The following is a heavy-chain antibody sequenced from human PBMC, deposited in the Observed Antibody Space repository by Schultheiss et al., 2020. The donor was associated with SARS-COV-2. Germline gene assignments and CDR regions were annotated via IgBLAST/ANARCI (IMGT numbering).Heavy chain of an antibody. CDR2: IYYSGST. J-gene: IGHJ3*02. Sequence: SETLSLTCTVSGGSISSGGYYWSWIRQHPGKGLEWIGYIYYSGSTYYNPSLKSRVTISVDKSKNQFSLKLSSVTAADTAVYYCARVQVGATGYAFDIWGQGTMVTVSS. V-gene: IGHV4-31*03. D-gene: IGHD1-26*01. CDR1: GGSISSGGYY. CDR3: ARVQVGATGYAFDI.